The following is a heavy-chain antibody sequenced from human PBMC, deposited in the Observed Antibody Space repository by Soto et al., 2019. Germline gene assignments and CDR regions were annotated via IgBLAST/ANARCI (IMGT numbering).Heavy chain of an antibody. CDR1: GFTFTSSA. Sequence: ASVKVSCKASGFTFTSSAVQWVRQARGQRLERKGWIVVGSGNTNYAQKIQERVNITKDKSTSTAYMELSSLSSEDTAVYYCAAESRFWAAAVLRSGYYYGMDVWG. D-gene: IGHD6-13*01. J-gene: IGHJ6*02. CDR2: IVVGSGNT. CDR3: AAESRFWAAAVLRSGYYYGMDV. V-gene: IGHV1-58*01.